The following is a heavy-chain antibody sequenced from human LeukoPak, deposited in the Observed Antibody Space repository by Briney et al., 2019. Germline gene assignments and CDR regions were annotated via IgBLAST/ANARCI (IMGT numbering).Heavy chain of an antibody. D-gene: IGHD3-10*01. J-gene: IGHJ5*02. CDR3: AKDRGNYYGSGSYLNWFDP. CDR2: ISYDGSNK. Sequence: PGGSLRLSCAASGFTFNSYAMHWVRQAPGRGLEWVAVISYDGSNKYYADSVKGRFTISRGNSKNTLYLQMNSLRAEDTAVYYCAKDRGNYYGSGSYLNWFDPWGQGTLVTVSS. CDR1: GFTFNSYA. V-gene: IGHV3-30*04.